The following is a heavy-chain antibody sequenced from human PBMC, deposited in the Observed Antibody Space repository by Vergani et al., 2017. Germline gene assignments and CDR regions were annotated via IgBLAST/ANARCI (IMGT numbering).Heavy chain of an antibody. J-gene: IGHJ4*02. V-gene: IGHV1-69*02. D-gene: IGHD2-15*01. CDR3: ARANVVVAATLNRNYFDY. CDR2: IIPILGIA. Sequence: QVQLVQSGAEVKKPGSSVKVSCKASGGTFSSYTISWVRQAPGQGLECMGRIIPILGIANYAQKFQGRVTITADKSTSTAYMELSSLRSEDTAVYYCARANVVVAATLNRNYFDYWGQGTLVTVSS. CDR1: GGTFSSYT.